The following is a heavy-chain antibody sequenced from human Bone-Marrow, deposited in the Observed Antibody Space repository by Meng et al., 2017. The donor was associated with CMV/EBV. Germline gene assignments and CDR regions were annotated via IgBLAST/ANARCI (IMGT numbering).Heavy chain of an antibody. Sequence: GESLKISCAASGFTVSSNYMSWVRQAPGKGLEWVSVIYSGGSTYYADSVKGRFTISRDNSKNTLYLQMNSMRAEDTAVYYCARDNIVVVPAAITYKYYYGMDVWGQGTTVTVSS. CDR3: ARDNIVVVPAAITYKYYYGMDV. V-gene: IGHV3-53*01. D-gene: IGHD2-2*02. J-gene: IGHJ6*02. CDR2: IYSGGST. CDR1: GFTVSSNY.